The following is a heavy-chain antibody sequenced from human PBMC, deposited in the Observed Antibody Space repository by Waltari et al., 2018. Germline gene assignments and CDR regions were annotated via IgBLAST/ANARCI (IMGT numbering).Heavy chain of an antibody. V-gene: IGHV4-39*02. CDR1: GGSITSNRHY. CDR2: ISYNGAT. CDR3: ATYIGASIGTAAFDV. J-gene: IGHJ3*01. D-gene: IGHD5-12*01. Sequence: QLQLQESGPGLGKPSETLSLTCIVSGGSITSNRHYWAWIRQPPGQGLEWIGTISYNGATYSSPSLKSRVTVSRDTPKNHLSLKLGSVTAADTAVYYCATYIGASIGTAAFDVWGQGTMVTVSS.